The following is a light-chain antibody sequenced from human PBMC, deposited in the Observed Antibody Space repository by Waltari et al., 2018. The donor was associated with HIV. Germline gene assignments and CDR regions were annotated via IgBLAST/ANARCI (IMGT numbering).Light chain of an antibody. J-gene: IGKJ2*01. V-gene: IGKV1-5*03. CDR3: QQFETYYI. CDR2: LAS. Sequence: DIRMTQSPSTLSAFIGDRVTISCRASQNIGNFLAWYQQKPGKAPKLLISLASSRERGVPSRFSGSGSGSDFSPTISGLQYEDFATYYCQQFETYYIFGQGTRLE. CDR1: QNIGNF.